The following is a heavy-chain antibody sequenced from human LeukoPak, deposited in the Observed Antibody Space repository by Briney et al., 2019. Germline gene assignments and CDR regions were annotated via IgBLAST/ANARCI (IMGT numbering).Heavy chain of an antibody. D-gene: IGHD1-1*01. J-gene: IGHJ4*02. CDR2: IIPIFGTA. V-gene: IGHV1-69*01. CDR1: GGTFSSYA. CDR3: ARWSLTTGRFAY. Sequence: GASVKVSCKASGGTFSSYAMSWVRQAPGQGLEWMGGIIPIFGTANYAQKLQGRVTITADESTSTAYMELSSLRSEDTAVYYCARWSLTTGRFAYWGQGTLVTVSS.